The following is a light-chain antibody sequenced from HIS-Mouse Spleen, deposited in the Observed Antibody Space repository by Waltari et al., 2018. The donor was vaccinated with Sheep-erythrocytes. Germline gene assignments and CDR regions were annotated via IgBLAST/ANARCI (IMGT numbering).Light chain of an antibody. CDR1: RSDVGGYNY. Sequence: QSALTQPASVSGSPGQSITISSTGTRSDVGGYNYVSWYQQHPGKAPKLMIYEVSKRPSGVPDRFSGSKSGNTASLTVSGLQAEDEADYYCCSYAGSYNHVFATGTKVTVL. V-gene: IGLV2-8*01. J-gene: IGLJ1*01. CDR3: CSYAGSYNHV. CDR2: EVS.